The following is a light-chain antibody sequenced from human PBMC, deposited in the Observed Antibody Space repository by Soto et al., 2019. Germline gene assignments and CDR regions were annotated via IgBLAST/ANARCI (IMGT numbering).Light chain of an antibody. J-gene: IGLJ3*02. V-gene: IGLV1-51*01. CDR1: SPYLGIRF. Sequence: QSVLTQPPSVSAAPGQKVTISCSGSSPYLGIRFVSWYQQVPGAAPKLLIYDNYKRPSGIPDRFSGSKSGTSATLDITGLQTGDEADYYCGSWDNSGGVFGGGTKLTVL. CDR3: GSWDNSGGV. CDR2: DNY.